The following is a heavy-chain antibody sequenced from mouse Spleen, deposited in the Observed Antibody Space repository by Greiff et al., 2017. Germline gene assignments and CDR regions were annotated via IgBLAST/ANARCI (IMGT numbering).Heavy chain of an antibody. CDR2: INPNNGGT. CDR1: GYTFTDYN. CDR3: ARGGVTTANYYAMDY. J-gene: IGHJ4*01. Sequence: EVQLQQSGPELVKPGASVKIPCKASGYTFTDYNMDWVKQSHGKSLEWIGDINPNNGGTIYNQKFKGKATLTVDKSSSTAYMELRSLTSEDSAVYYCARGGVTTANYYAMDYWGQGTSVTVSS. D-gene: IGHD1-2*01. V-gene: IGHV1-18*01.